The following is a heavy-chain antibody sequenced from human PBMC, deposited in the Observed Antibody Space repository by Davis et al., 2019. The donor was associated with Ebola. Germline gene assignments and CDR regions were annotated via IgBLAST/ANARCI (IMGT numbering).Heavy chain of an antibody. CDR1: GFTFSSYG. D-gene: IGHD3-3*01. J-gene: IGHJ6*01. CDR3: AKAYDFWRGFANYYY. Sequence: GESLKISCAASGFTFSSYGMHWVRQAPGKGLEWVAVISYDGSNKYYADSVKGRFTISRDNSKNTLYLQMNSLGAEDTAVYYCAKAYDFWRGFANYYY. V-gene: IGHV3-30*18. CDR2: ISYDGSNK.